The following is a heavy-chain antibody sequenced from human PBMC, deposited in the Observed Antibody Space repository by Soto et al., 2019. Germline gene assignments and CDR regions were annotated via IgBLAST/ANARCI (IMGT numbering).Heavy chain of an antibody. CDR1: GGSISSYY. J-gene: IGHJ6*02. V-gene: IGHV4-59*08. Sequence: SETLSLTCTVSGGSISSYYWSWIRQPPGKGLEWIGYIYYSGSTNYNPSLKSRVTISVDTSKNQFSLKLSSVTAADTAVYYCARQGYSSSWYGGNYYYYGMDVWGQGTTVTVSS. CDR3: ARQGYSSSWYGGNYYYYGMDV. CDR2: IYYSGST. D-gene: IGHD6-13*01.